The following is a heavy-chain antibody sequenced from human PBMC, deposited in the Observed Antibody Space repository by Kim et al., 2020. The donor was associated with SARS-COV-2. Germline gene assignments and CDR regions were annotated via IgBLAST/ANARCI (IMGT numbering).Heavy chain of an antibody. D-gene: IGHD3-10*01. V-gene: IGHV3-33*05. CDR3: ARGPSMVRGVNLDY. CDR2: ISYDGSNK. Sequence: GGSLRLSCAASGFTFSSYGMHWVRQAPGKGLEWVAVISYDGSNKYYADSVKGRFTISRDNSKNTLYLQMNSLRAEDTAVYYCARGPSMVRGVNLDYWGQETLVTVSS. J-gene: IGHJ4*02. CDR1: GFTFSSYG.